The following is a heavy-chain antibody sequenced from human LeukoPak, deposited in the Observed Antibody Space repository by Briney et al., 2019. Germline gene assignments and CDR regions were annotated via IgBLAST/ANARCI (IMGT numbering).Heavy chain of an antibody. Sequence: GASVKVSCKASGGTFSSYAISWVRQAPGQGLEWMGGIIPIFGTANYAQKFQGRVTITTDESTSTAYMELSSLRSQDTAVYYCARGTKYSSSSGAFDIWGQGTMVTVSS. CDR3: ARGTKYSSSSGAFDI. CDR1: GGTFSSYA. V-gene: IGHV1-69*05. J-gene: IGHJ3*02. CDR2: IIPIFGTA. D-gene: IGHD6-6*01.